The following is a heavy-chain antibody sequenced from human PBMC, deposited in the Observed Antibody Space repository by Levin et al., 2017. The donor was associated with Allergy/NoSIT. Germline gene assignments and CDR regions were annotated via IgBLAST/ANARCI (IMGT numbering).Heavy chain of an antibody. D-gene: IGHD2-15*01. CDR1: GFTVSSNY. J-gene: IGHJ4*02. Sequence: GESLKISCVASGFTVSSNYMSWVRQAPGKGLEWVSVIYSGGSTYYADSVKGRFTISRDNSKNTLYLQMNSLRAEDTAVYYCRFYCSGGSCYGFFDYWGQGTLVTVSS. V-gene: IGHV3-53*01. CDR2: IYSGGST. CDR3: RFYCSGGSCYGFFDY.